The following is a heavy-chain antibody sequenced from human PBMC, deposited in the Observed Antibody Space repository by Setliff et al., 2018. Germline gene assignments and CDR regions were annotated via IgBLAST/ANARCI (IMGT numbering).Heavy chain of an antibody. V-gene: IGHV1-18*04. J-gene: IGHJ5*02. Sequence: ASVKVSCKASGYTFTNSIMNWVRQAPGQGLEWMGWISAYNGNTYHAQKFQDRLSMTTDTSTSTAYMELRSLRADDTAVYYCERLVRHCTRISCQRTSEADLWGQGTLVTVSS. CDR2: ISAYNGNT. CDR1: GYTFTNSI. D-gene: IGHD2-15*01. CDR3: ERLVRHCTRISCQRTSEADL.